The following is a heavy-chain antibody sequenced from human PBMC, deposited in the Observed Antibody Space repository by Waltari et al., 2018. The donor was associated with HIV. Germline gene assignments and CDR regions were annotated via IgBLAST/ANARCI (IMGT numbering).Heavy chain of an antibody. CDR2: ICWNSGYL. CDR1: GYAVEALA. V-gene: IGHV3-9*01. D-gene: IGHD2-15*01. CDR3: AKDCVVRGDLWDGFDL. Sequence: EEQLVESGGDLVEPGRRITLTCAASGYAVEALAVHWVRQVSGKGLEWVSGICWNSGYLGYADSVKGLFIISRDNAKNSLYLQMNSLRAEDTALYYCAKDCVVRGDLWDGFDLWGQGTMVTVSS. J-gene: IGHJ3*01.